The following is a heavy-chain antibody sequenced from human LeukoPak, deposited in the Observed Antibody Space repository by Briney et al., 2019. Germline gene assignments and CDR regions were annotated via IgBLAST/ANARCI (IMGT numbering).Heavy chain of an antibody. Sequence: SLKVSCKASGYTFTGYYMHWVRQAPGQGLEWMGXINPKCGSTNYAQKFQGRVTMTRDTSISTAYMELSRLRSDDTAVYYCARDWGGSSLWYFDYWGQGTLVTVSS. CDR3: ARDWGGSSLWYFDY. CDR2: INPKCGST. J-gene: IGHJ4*02. D-gene: IGHD1-26*01. CDR1: GYTFTGYY. V-gene: IGHV1-2*02.